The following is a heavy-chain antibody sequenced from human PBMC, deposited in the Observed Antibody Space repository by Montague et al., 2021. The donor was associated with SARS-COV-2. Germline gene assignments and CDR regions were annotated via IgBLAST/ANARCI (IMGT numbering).Heavy chain of an antibody. D-gene: IGHD5-12*01. J-gene: IGHJ6*02. Sequence: SETLSLTCAVYGASFSGYYWCWIRLPPGTGLEWIWEINHSGSTNSNPLPKIRVTISVDKSKNQFSLKLSSVTAADTAVYYCARVDRYWLRFPYYYYGMDVWGQGTTVTVSS. CDR2: INHSGST. CDR3: ARVDRYWLRFPYYYYGMDV. CDR1: GASFSGYY. V-gene: IGHV4-34*01.